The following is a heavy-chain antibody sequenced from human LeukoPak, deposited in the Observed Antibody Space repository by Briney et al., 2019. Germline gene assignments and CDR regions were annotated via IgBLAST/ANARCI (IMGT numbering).Heavy chain of an antibody. CDR3: ARGCGTTVCPADF. J-gene: IGHJ4*02. CDR2: VSTDGSGT. Sequence: GGSLRLSCAASGFTFSSYWMHWVRQAPGKGLVWVSFVSTDGSGTSYADSVKGRFTISRDNAKNTLYLQMNSLRAEDTAVYFCARGCGTTVCPADFWGQGTLVTVSS. D-gene: IGHD2-21*01. V-gene: IGHV3-74*01. CDR1: GFTFSSYW.